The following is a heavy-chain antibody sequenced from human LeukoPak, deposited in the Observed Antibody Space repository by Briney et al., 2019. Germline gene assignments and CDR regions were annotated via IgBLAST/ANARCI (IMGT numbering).Heavy chain of an antibody. J-gene: IGHJ4*02. CDR1: GFSFSSYA. Sequence: PGGSLRLSCAASGFSFSSYAMSWVRQAPGKGLEYVAGISASGSKTQYADSVKGRFTISRDNSKNTLSLQMNSLMADDTAVYFCASRPVSDIGPPDYWGQGTLVIVSS. D-gene: IGHD2-15*01. CDR2: ISASGSKT. CDR3: ASRPVSDIGPPDY. V-gene: IGHV3-23*01.